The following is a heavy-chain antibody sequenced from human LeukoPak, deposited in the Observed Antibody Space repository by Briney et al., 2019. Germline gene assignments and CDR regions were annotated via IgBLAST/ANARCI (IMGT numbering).Heavy chain of an antibody. CDR2: INPNRGGT. CDR3: ATYCSSTSCPNWFDP. V-gene: IGHV1-2*06. J-gene: IGHJ5*02. D-gene: IGHD2-2*01. CDR1: GYTFTGYY. Sequence: ASVKVSCKASGYTFTGYYVHWVRQAPGQGLEWMGRINPNRGGTNYAQKFQGRVTMTRDTSISTAYMELSRLRSDDTAVYYCATYCSSTSCPNWFDPWGQGTLVTVSS.